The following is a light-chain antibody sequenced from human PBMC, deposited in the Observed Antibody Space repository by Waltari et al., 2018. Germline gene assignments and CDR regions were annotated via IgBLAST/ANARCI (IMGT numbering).Light chain of an antibody. Sequence: EIVLTQSPGTLSLSPGERATLSCRASQSVTSTYLAWNQQQPGPAPRLLLYDVSSRATGIPDRFSGSGSGTDFTLTISRLEPEDFAVYFCQQYSSPPNSFGQGTKLEIK. CDR2: DVS. CDR3: QQYSSPPNS. CDR1: QSVTSTY. V-gene: IGKV3-20*01. J-gene: IGKJ2*03.